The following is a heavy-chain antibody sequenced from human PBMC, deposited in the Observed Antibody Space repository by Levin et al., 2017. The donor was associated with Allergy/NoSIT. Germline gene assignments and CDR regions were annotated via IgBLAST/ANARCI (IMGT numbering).Heavy chain of an antibody. J-gene: IGHJ4*02. CDR1: GYTFIYYY. D-gene: IGHD3-10*01. Sequence: GESLKISCKASGYTFIYYYIHWVRQAPGQGLEWLGWINPNTGGTNYAQKFQGRVTMTRDTSISTAYIELTRVTSDDTALYYCARGQEVRGDDWGQGTLVTVSS. CDR3: ARGQEVRGDD. CDR2: INPNTGGT. V-gene: IGHV1-2*02.